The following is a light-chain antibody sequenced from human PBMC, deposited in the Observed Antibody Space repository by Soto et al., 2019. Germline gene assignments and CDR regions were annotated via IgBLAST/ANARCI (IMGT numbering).Light chain of an antibody. V-gene: IGKV1-27*01. J-gene: IGKJ3*01. CDR1: QGIANY. CDR3: QKYNSASET. CDR2: AAS. Sequence: DIQMTQSPSSLSASVGDRVTITCRASQGIANYLAWYQQKPGKVPKDLIYAASTLQSGVPSRFSGTGSGTDFTLTISSLEPEDVATYYCQKYNSASETFGPGTKVDLK.